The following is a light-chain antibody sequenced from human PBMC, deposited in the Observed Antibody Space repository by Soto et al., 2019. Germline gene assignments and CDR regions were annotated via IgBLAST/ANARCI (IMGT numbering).Light chain of an antibody. CDR2: AAS. CDR3: QNYNCALTWT. Sequence: DIQMTQSPSSLSASVGDRVTITCRASQGISNYLAWYQQKPGKVPKLLIYAASTLQSGVPSRFSGSGSGTDFTLTISSLPPEDVASYYCQNYNCALTWTFGQGTKVEIK. CDR1: QGISNY. J-gene: IGKJ1*01. V-gene: IGKV1-27*01.